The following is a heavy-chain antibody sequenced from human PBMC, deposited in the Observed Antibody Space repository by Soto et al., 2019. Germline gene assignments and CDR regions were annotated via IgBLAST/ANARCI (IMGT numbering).Heavy chain of an antibody. V-gene: IGHV3-23*01. Sequence: VGSLRLSCAASGFTFSSYAMSWVRQAPGKGLEWVSAISGSGGSTYYADSVKGRFTISRDNSKNTLYLQMNSLRAEDTAVYYCAKVLTTVTTFKYYFDYWGQGTLVTVSS. J-gene: IGHJ4*02. D-gene: IGHD4-17*01. CDR2: ISGSGGST. CDR3: AKVLTTVTTFKYYFDY. CDR1: GFTFSSYA.